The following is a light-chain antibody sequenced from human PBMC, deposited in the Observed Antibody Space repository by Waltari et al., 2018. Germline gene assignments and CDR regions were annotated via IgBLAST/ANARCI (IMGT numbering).Light chain of an antibody. CDR1: SSDLGAHNN. V-gene: IGLV2-14*03. CDR3: SSYTSINTLAVV. Sequence: QSALTQPASVSGSPGQSITISCTGPSSDLGAHNNVSWYQQHPGKAPKVMIYDVSNRPSGVSSRFSGSKSGNTASLTISGLQAEDDADYYCSSYTSINTLAVVFGGGTRLTVL. CDR2: DVS. J-gene: IGLJ2*01.